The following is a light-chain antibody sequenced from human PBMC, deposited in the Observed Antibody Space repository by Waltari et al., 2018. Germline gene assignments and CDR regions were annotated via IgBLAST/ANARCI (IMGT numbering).Light chain of an antibody. CDR2: GNS. J-gene: IGLJ2*01. CDR1: SSNIGAGSD. CDR3: QSYDSSLSGVV. Sequence: QSVLTPPPSVSGAPGQRVTISCTGSSSNIGAGSDVHRYQQLPGTAPKLLIYGNSNRPSGVPDRFSGSKSGTSASLAITGLQAEDEADYYCQSYDSSLSGVVFGGGTKLTVL. V-gene: IGLV1-40*01.